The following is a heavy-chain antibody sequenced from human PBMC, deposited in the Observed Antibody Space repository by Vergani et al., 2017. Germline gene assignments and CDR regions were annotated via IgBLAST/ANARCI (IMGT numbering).Heavy chain of an antibody. CDR1: GFTFSSYG. CDR2: IWYDGSNK. D-gene: IGHD3-3*01. V-gene: IGHV3-33*01. CDR3: ARGSGYYVL. Sequence: QVQLVESGGGVVQPGRSLRLSCAASGFTFSSYGMHWVRQAPGKGLEWVAVIWYDGSNKYYADSVKGRFTISRDNSKNTLYLQMNSLRAEDTAVYYCARGSGYYVLWGQGTLVTVSS. J-gene: IGHJ4*02.